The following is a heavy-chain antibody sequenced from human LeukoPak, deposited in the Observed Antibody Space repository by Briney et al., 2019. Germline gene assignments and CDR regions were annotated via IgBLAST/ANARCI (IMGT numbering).Heavy chain of an antibody. CDR1: GFTFSDYY. J-gene: IGHJ4*02. CDR2: ISSSGSTI. V-gene: IGHV3-11*04. CDR3: AKDNSKTHYYGSGSYNSGRGLFDY. D-gene: IGHD3-10*01. Sequence: PGGSLRLSCAASGFTFSDYYMSWIRQAPGKGLEWVSYISSSGSTIYYADSVKGRFTISRDNAKNSLYLQMNSLRAEDTAVYYCAKDNSKTHYYGSGSYNSGRGLFDYWGQGILVTVSS.